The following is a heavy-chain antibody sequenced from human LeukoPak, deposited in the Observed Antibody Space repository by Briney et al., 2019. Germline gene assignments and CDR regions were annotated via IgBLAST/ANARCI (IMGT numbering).Heavy chain of an antibody. V-gene: IGHV3-53*01. CDR3: ARVLSGRGSLYDYYYYMDV. CDR2: IYSGGST. J-gene: IGHJ6*03. D-gene: IGHD3-10*01. CDR1: GFTVSTNY. Sequence: PGGSLRLSCVVSGFTVSTNYMSWVRQAPGKGLEWVSLIYSGGSTYYADSVKGRFTISRDNSKNTLYLQMNSLRAEDTAVYYCARVLSGRGSLYDYYYYMDVWGKGTTVTISS.